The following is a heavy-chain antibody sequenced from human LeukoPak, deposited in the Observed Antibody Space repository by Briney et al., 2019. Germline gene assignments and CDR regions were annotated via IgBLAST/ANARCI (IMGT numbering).Heavy chain of an antibody. J-gene: IGHJ2*01. CDR2: ISAYNGNT. CDR3: ARDRGTYGDYPYWYFDL. V-gene: IGHV1-18*01. D-gene: IGHD4-17*01. Sequence: ASVKVACKASGYTFTSYGISWVRQAPGQGLEWMGWISAYNGNTNYAQKLQGRVTMTTDTSTSTAYMELRSLRSDDTAVYYCARDRGTYGDYPYWYFDLWGRGTLVTVSS. CDR1: GYTFTSYG.